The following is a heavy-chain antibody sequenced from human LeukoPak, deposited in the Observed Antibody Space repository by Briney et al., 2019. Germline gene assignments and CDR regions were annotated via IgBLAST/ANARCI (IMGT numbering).Heavy chain of an antibody. CDR3: ATVSWANYFDY. V-gene: IGHV3-23*01. J-gene: IGHJ4*02. CDR1: GFTFSSYA. Sequence: GGSLRLSCAVSGFTFSSYAMSWVRQAPGKGLEWVSTISGSGDNTYSADSVRGRFTISRDNSKNTLYLQMNSLRAEDTAIYYCATVSWANYFDYWGQGTLVTVSS. CDR2: ISGSGDNT. D-gene: IGHD6-13*01.